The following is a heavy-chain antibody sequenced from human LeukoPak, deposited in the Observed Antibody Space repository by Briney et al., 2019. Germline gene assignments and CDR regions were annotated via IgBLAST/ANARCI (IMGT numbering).Heavy chain of an antibody. J-gene: IGHJ4*02. CDR2: INPNSGGT. D-gene: IGHD6-13*01. Sequence: ASVKVSCKASGYTFTGYYMHWVRQAPGQGLEWMGRINPNSGGTNYAQKFQGRVTMTRDTSISTAYMELSRLRSDDTAVYYCARSPRSSWYSFDYWGQGTLVTVSS. CDR3: ARSPRSSWYSFDY. V-gene: IGHV1-2*06. CDR1: GYTFTGYY.